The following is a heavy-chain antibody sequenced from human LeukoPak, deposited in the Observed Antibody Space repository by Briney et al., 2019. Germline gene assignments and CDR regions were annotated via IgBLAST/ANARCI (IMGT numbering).Heavy chain of an antibody. Sequence: SETLSLTCTVSGGSISSYYWSWIRQPPGKGLERIGYIYTSGSTNYNPSLKRRVTISVDTSKNQFSLKLSSVTAADTAVYYCARQRDGYNPYWYFDLWGRGTLVTVSS. J-gene: IGHJ2*01. V-gene: IGHV4-4*09. D-gene: IGHD5-24*01. CDR1: GGSISSYY. CDR3: ARQRDGYNPYWYFDL. CDR2: IYTSGST.